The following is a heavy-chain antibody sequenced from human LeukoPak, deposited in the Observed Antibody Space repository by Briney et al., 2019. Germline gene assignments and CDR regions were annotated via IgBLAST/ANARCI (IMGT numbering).Heavy chain of an antibody. Sequence: SETLSLTCAVYGGSFSGYYWSWIRQPPGKGLEWIGEINYSGSTNYNPSLKSRVTISVDTSKNQFSLKLSSVTAADTAVYSCARGWRWLARRFDYWGQGTLVTVSS. CDR1: GGSFSGYY. D-gene: IGHD6-19*01. V-gene: IGHV4-34*01. CDR2: INYSGST. CDR3: ARGWRWLARRFDY. J-gene: IGHJ4*02.